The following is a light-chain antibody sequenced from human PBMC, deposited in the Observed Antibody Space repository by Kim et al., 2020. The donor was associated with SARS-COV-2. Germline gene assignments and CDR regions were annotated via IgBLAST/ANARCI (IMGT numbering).Light chain of an antibody. J-gene: IGLJ2*01. CDR3: NSRGSNDNVV. V-gene: IGLV3-19*01. CDR2: GEN. CDR1: SLRTYY. Sequence: SSELTQDPALSLALGQTVRITSQGDSLRTYYSTWYQQKPGQAPIVVIYGENNRHSGIPDRFSGSSSGNKASLTITGTQAGDEADYYCNSRGSNDNVVFGG.